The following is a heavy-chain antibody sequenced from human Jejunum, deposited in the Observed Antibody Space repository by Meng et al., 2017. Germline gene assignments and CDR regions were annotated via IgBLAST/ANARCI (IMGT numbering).Heavy chain of an antibody. D-gene: IGHD3-22*01. CDR2: ISSSGSTI. CDR3: ARDDYHDSSGLGY. V-gene: IGHV3-48*03. J-gene: IGHJ4*02. Sequence: GESLKISCAASGFTFSSYEMNWVRQAPGKGLEWVSYISSSGSTIHYADSVKGRFTISRDNAKNSLYLQINSLRAEDTAIYYCARDDYHDSSGLGYWGQGTLVTVSS. CDR1: GFTFSSYE.